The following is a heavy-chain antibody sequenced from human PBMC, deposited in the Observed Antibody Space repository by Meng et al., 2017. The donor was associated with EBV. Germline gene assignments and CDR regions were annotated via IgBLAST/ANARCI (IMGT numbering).Heavy chain of an antibody. V-gene: IGHV7-4-1*02. CDR2: INTYSGKA. D-gene: IGHD1-1*01. CDR3: ARGVEENGSHYPFDS. CDR1: GYPFRNDA. J-gene: IGHJ4*02. Sequence: PLVQSGSDWKMPRASFKVSCKASGYPFRNDAINWRLQVPGQGLEWMGWINTYSGKATFAQGFTGRFVFSLDTPVTTAHLQISGLKTEDSAVYYCARGVEENGSHYPFDSWGQGTLVTVSS.